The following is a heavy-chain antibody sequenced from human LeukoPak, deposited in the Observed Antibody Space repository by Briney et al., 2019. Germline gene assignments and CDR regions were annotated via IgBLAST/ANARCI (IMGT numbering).Heavy chain of an antibody. CDR2: INHSGST. CDR3: AIKDHYCSSTSCYDD. V-gene: IGHV4-34*01. Sequence: SETLSLTCAVYGGSFSGYYWTWNRQPPGKGLEWNGEINHSGSTNYNPSLKSRVTISVDTSKNQFSLKLSSVTAADTAVYYCAIKDHYCSSTSCYDDWGQGTLVTVSS. CDR1: GGSFSGYY. J-gene: IGHJ4*02. D-gene: IGHD2-2*01.